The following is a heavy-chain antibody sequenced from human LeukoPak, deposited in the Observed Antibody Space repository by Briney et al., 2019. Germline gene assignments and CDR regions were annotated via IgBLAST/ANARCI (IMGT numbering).Heavy chain of an antibody. CDR2: IRYDGSNK. CDR1: GFTFSSYG. V-gene: IGHV3-30*02. D-gene: IGHD6-19*01. J-gene: IGHJ4*02. Sequence: GGSLRLSCAASGFTFSSYGMHWVRQAPGKGLEWVAFIRYDGSNKYYADSVKGRFTISRDNSKNTLYLQMNSLRAEDTAVYYCAKGGGQWLAQIPVYFDYWGQGTLVTVSS. CDR3: AKGGGQWLAQIPVYFDY.